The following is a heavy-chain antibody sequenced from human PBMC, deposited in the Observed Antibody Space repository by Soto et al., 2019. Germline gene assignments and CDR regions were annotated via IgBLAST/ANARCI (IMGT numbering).Heavy chain of an antibody. CDR3: AKDMSPDAAAGLPDI. Sequence: EVQLVESGGGLVQPGRSLRLSCAASGFTFDYYDMHWVRQAPGKGLEWVSGISWNSGSIGYADSVKGRFTISRDNAKKARYLQMNSLRADDTALYYCAKDMSPDAAAGLPDIWGQGTMVTVSS. V-gene: IGHV3-9*01. CDR1: GFTFDYYD. J-gene: IGHJ3*02. CDR2: ISWNSGSI. D-gene: IGHD6-13*01.